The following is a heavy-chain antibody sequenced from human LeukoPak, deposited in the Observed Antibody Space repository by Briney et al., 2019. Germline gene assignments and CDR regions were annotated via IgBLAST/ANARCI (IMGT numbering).Heavy chain of an antibody. CDR2: IYHSGST. J-gene: IGHJ1*01. CDR1: GYSISSGYY. D-gene: IGHD2-15*01. Sequence: SETLSLTCAVSGYSISSGYYWGWIRQPPVKGLEWIGRIYHSGSTYYNPSLKSRVTISVDTSKNQFSLKLSSVTAADTAVYYCATPGRTYCSCSGGSYYSSTFVQYWGQGTLVTVSS. CDR3: ATPGRTYCSCSGGSYYSSTFVQY. V-gene: IGHV4-38-2*01.